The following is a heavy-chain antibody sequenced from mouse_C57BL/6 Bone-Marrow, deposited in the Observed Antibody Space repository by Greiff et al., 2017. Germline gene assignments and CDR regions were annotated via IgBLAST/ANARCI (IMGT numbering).Heavy chain of an antibody. Sequence: QVQLQQPGAELVRPGTSVKLSCKASGYTFTSYWMHWVKQRPGQGLEWIGVIDPSDSYTNYNQKFKGKATLTVDTSSSTAYMQLSSLTSEDSAVYYCARHYGSSYYWYVDVWGTGTTVTVSS. CDR1: GYTFTSYW. CDR3: ARHYGSSYYWYVDV. V-gene: IGHV1-59*01. J-gene: IGHJ1*03. CDR2: IDPSDSYT. D-gene: IGHD1-1*01.